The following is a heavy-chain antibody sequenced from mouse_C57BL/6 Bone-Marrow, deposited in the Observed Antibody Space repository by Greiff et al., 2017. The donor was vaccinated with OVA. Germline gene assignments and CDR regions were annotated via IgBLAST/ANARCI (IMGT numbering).Heavy chain of an antibody. J-gene: IGHJ2*01. Sequence: VQLVESGAELARPGASVKLSCKASGYTFTSYGISWVKQRTGQGLEWIGEIYPRSGNTYYNEKFKGKATLTADKSSSTAYMELRSLTSEDSAVYFCARERGDYSNLYWGQGTTLTVSS. V-gene: IGHV1-81*01. CDR3: ARERGDYSNLY. CDR1: GYTFTSYG. CDR2: IYPRSGNT. D-gene: IGHD2-5*01.